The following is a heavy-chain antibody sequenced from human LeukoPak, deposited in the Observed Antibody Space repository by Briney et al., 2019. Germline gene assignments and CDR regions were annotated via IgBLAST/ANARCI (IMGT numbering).Heavy chain of an antibody. V-gene: IGHV6-1*01. Sequence: SQTLSLTCAFSGDSFSSNSAAWTWVRRSPSRGLEWLGRTYYRSKWYNDYAVSVKSRITINPDTSKNQFSLQLNSVTPEDTAVYYCARGRPAAPWDPWGQGTLVTVSS. CDR2: TYYRSKWYN. CDR1: GDSFSSNSAA. D-gene: IGHD2-2*01. J-gene: IGHJ5*02. CDR3: ARGRPAAPWDP.